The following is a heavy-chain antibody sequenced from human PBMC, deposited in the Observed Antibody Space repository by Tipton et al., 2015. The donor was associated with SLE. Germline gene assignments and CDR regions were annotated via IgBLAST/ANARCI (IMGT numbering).Heavy chain of an antibody. CDR1: GGSISSHY. J-gene: IGHJ4*02. CDR2: INHSGST. CDR3: ARGRTSTVAATSPFDY. D-gene: IGHD6-19*01. Sequence: TLSLTCTVSGGSISSHYWSWIRQPPGKGLEWIGEINHSGSTNYNPSLKSRVTISVDTSKNQFSLKLSSATAADTAVYYCARGRTSTVAATSPFDYWGQGTLVTVSS. V-gene: IGHV4-34*01.